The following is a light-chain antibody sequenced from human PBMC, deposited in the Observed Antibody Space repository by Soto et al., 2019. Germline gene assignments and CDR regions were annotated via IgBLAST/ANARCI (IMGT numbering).Light chain of an antibody. Sequence: DIQMTQSPSSLSASVGDRVSITCRASQSISSYLNWYQQKPGKAPKLLIYAAFTLQTGVSSRFIGSGSGTDFTLTITSLQPEDFATYYCQQSSSSPWTFGQGTKVEIK. CDR2: AAF. J-gene: IGKJ1*01. V-gene: IGKV1-39*01. CDR3: QQSSSSPWT. CDR1: QSISSY.